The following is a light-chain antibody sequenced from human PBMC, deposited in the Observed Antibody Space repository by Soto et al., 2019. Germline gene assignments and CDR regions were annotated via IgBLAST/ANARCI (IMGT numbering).Light chain of an antibody. V-gene: IGLV6-57*04. J-gene: IGLJ3*02. Sequence: NFMLTQPDSVSESPGKTVTISCTRSGGNITNNYVQWYQRRPGSAPTTVIYEDTHRPSGVPDRFSGSIDGSSNSASLTISGLRTEDEADYYCQSYDASSQVFGGGTKLTVL. CDR2: EDT. CDR1: GGNITNNY. CDR3: QSYDASSQV.